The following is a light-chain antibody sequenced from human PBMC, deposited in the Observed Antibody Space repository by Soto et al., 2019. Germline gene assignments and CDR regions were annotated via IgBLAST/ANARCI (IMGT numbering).Light chain of an antibody. CDR2: ATS. V-gene: IGKV1-12*01. Sequence: DIQMTQSPSSVSASVGDRVTITCRASQGLNNWLAWYQQKPGKAPELLIYATSTLQTGVPPRFSGGGSWTDFTLTISGLQPDYFPTYYCQHAHSFPITFGQGTRLEIK. CDR1: QGLNNW. CDR3: QHAHSFPIT. J-gene: IGKJ5*01.